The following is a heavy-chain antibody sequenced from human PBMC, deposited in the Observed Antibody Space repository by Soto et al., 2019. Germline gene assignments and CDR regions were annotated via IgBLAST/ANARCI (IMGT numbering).Heavy chain of an antibody. Sequence: QVQLQESGPGLVKPSGTLSLTGAVSGGSISSSNWWSWVRQPPGKGLEWIGEIYHSGSTNYNPSLKSRITISVDKSKNQFSLKLSSVTAAETAVYYCARVVAGVGGLFDYWGQGTLVTVSS. CDR1: GGSISSSNW. V-gene: IGHV4-4*02. CDR3: ARVVAGVGGLFDY. CDR2: IYHSGST. J-gene: IGHJ4*02. D-gene: IGHD6-19*01.